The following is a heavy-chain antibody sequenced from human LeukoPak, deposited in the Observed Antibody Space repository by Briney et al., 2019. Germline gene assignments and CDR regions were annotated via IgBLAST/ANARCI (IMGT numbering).Heavy chain of an antibody. CDR2: ISAYNGNT. Sequence: ASVKVSCKASGYTFTSYGISWVRQAPGQGLEWMGWISAYNGNTNYAQKLQGRVTMTTDTSTSTAYMELRSLRSDDTAVYYRARYIVLMVYAENYYMDVWGKGTTVTVSS. V-gene: IGHV1-18*01. D-gene: IGHD2-8*01. CDR3: ARYIVLMVYAENYYMDV. J-gene: IGHJ6*03. CDR1: GYTFTSYG.